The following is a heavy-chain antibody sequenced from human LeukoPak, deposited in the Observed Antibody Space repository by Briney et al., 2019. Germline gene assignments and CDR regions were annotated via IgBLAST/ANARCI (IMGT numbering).Heavy chain of an antibody. CDR3: ARDYYDSSGYRGAFDI. CDR1: GYTFTGYY. Sequence: ASVKVSFKASGYTFTGYYMHWVRQAPGQGLEWMGWINPNSGGTNYAQKFQGRVTMTRDTSISTAYMELSRLRSDDTAVYYCARDYYDSSGYRGAFDIWGQGTMVTVSS. CDR2: INPNSGGT. V-gene: IGHV1-2*02. D-gene: IGHD3-22*01. J-gene: IGHJ3*02.